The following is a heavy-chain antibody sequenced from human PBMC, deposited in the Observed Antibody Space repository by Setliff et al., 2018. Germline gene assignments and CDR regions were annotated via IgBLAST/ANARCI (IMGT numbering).Heavy chain of an antibody. CDR1: RFTFSSYA. Sequence: PGESLKISCAASRFTFSSYAMHWVRQPPGKGLEWVAVISYDGSNKYYADSVKGRFTISRDNSKNTLYLQMNSLRPEDTAVYYCARDRRRYSSGWSLFDYWGQGTLVTVSS. CDR3: ARDRRRYSSGWSLFDY. V-gene: IGHV3-30*04. D-gene: IGHD6-19*01. CDR2: ISYDGSNK. J-gene: IGHJ4*02.